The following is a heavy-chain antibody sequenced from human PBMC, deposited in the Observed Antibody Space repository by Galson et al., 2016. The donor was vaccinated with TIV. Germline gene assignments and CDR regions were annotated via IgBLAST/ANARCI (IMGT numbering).Heavy chain of an antibody. D-gene: IGHD3-16*01. CDR3: ARKQVQGEVVPYTTDCSLCS. CDR1: GYTFTKYG. V-gene: IGHV1-18*01. CDR2: ISAYTGNL. Sequence: SVKVSCKASGYTFTKYGISWVRQAPGQGLEWMGWISAYTGNLKEAQKFHDRVTMTTDTSTSTAYMELRNLTSDDTAVYFCARKQVQGEVVPYTTDCSLCSWGQGTLVTVSS. J-gene: IGHJ1*01.